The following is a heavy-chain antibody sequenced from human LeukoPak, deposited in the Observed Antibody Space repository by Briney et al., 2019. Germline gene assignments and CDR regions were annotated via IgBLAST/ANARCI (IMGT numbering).Heavy chain of an antibody. CDR1: GGSISSYY. Sequence: SETLSLTCTVSGGSISSYYWSWIWQPAGRGLEWIGRIYTSGSTNYNPSLKSRVTMSVDTSKNQFSLKLSSVTAADTAVYYCARDEYYYGSGSYLYYMDVWGKGTTVTISS. J-gene: IGHJ6*03. CDR2: IYTSGST. D-gene: IGHD3-10*01. V-gene: IGHV4-4*07. CDR3: ARDEYYYGSGSYLYYMDV.